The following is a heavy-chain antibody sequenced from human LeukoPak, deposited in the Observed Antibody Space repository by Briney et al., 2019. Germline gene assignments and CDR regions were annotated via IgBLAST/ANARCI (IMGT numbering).Heavy chain of an antibody. CDR2: ISGGGGSS. CDR1: GFTFSSYA. J-gene: IGHJ4*02. Sequence: GGSLRLSCAAAGFTFSSYAMNWVRQAPGKGLEWVSGISGGGGSSYYADSVKGRFTISRDNSKNTLYLQMNSLRAEDTAVYYCAKRSGYTTGWFFDFWGQGTLVTVSS. D-gene: IGHD6-19*01. V-gene: IGHV3-23*01. CDR3: AKRSGYTTGWFFDF.